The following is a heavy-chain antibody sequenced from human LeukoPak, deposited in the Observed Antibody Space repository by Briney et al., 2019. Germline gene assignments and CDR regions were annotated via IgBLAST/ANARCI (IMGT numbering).Heavy chain of an antibody. CDR3: AKPRPSYSSSWYDH. J-gene: IGHJ5*02. D-gene: IGHD6-13*01. V-gene: IGHV3-23*01. Sequence: GGSLRLSCADSGFTFTSSAMSWVRQAPGKGLEWVSAISGSGGSTYYADSVKGRLTISRDNSKNTLYLQMNSLRAEDTAVYYCAKPRPSYSSSWYDHWGQGTLVTVSS. CDR1: GFTFTSSA. CDR2: ISGSGGST.